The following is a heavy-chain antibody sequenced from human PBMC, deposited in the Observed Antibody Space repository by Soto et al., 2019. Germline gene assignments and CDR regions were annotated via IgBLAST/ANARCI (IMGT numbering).Heavy chain of an antibody. CDR2: IYYSGIT. CDR3: ARHGSN. Sequence: SETLSLTCTVSGVSISNSSYYWGWIRRPPGKGLEWIGTIYYSGITYYNLSLKSRVTISVDTSKNQFSLKLTSVTAADTAVYYCARHGSNWGQGTLVTVSS. J-gene: IGHJ4*02. CDR1: GVSISNSSYY. V-gene: IGHV4-39*01.